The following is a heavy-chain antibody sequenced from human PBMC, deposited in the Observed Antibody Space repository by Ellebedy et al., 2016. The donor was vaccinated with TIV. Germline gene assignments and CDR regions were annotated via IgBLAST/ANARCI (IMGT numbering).Heavy chain of an antibody. CDR3: ARAPAVAGKLNHPIDY. V-gene: IGHV3-7*01. Sequence: GGSLRLSXAASGFTFSSYWMSWVRQAPGKGLEWVANIKQDGSEKYYVDSVKGRFTISRDNAKNSLYLQMNSLRAEDTAVYYCARAPAVAGKLNHPIDYWGQGTLVTVSS. J-gene: IGHJ4*02. CDR1: GFTFSSYW. D-gene: IGHD6-19*01. CDR2: IKQDGSEK.